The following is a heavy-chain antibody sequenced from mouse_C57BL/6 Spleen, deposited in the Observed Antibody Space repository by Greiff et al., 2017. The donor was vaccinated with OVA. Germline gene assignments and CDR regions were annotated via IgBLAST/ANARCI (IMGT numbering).Heavy chain of an antibody. Sequence: VQVVESGAELVKPGASVKISCKASGYAFSSYWMNWVKQRPGKGLEWIGQIYPGDGDTNYNGKFKGKATLTADKSSSTAYMQLSSLTSEDSAVYFCATDYLYAMDYWGQGTSVTVSS. D-gene: IGHD2-4*01. CDR1: GYAFSSYW. CDR3: ATDYLYAMDY. CDR2: IYPGDGDT. J-gene: IGHJ4*01. V-gene: IGHV1-80*01.